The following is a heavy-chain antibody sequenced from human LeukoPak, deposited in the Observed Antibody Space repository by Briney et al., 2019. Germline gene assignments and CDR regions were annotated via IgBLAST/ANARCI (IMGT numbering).Heavy chain of an antibody. CDR2: IYYSGST. D-gene: IGHD7-27*01. CDR3: ARHIESWGRLDY. V-gene: IGHV4-39*01. CDR1: GGSISSSSYY. J-gene: IGHJ4*02. Sequence: PSETLSLTCTVSGGSISSSSYYWGWIRQPPGKGLEWIGSIYYSGSTYYNPSPKSRVTISVDTSKNQFSLKLSSVTAADTAVYYCARHIESWGRLDYWGQGTLVTVSS.